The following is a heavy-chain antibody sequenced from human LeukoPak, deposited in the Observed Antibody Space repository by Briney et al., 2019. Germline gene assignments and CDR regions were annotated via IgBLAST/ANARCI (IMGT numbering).Heavy chain of an antibody. D-gene: IGHD6-6*01. CDR2: IYYSGST. CDR1: GGSIIRTDYY. Sequence: SETLSLTCTVSGGSIIRTDYYWSWIRQPPGKGLEWIGYIYYSGSTNYNPSLKSRVTISVDTSKNQFSLKLSSVTAADTAVYYCAREYSSSSEVDYWGQGTLVTVSS. J-gene: IGHJ4*02. V-gene: IGHV4-61*08. CDR3: AREYSSSSEVDY.